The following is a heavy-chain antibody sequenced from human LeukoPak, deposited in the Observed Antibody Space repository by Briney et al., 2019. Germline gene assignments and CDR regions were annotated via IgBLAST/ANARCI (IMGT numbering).Heavy chain of an antibody. Sequence: PGGSLRLSCAASGFTFSDYYMSWIRQAPGKGLEWVSYISSSGSIIYYVDSVKGRFTISRDNAKNSLYLQMNSLRAEDMATYYCARDLAGSWNDAFDIWGQGTMVTVSS. V-gene: IGHV3-11*01. CDR1: GFTFSDYY. CDR2: ISSSGSII. J-gene: IGHJ3*02. CDR3: ARDLAGSWNDAFDI. D-gene: IGHD6-13*01.